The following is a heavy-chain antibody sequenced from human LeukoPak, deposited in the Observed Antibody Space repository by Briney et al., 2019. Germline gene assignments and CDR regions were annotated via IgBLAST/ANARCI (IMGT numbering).Heavy chain of an antibody. V-gene: IGHV3-30-3*01. CDR3: ARDLMDPPYYFDY. D-gene: IGHD3/OR15-3a*01. CDR2: ISYDGSNN. CDR1: GFTFSSYA. J-gene: IGHJ4*02. Sequence: GGSLRLSCAASGFTFSSYAMHWVRQAPGKGLEWVAVISYDGSNNYYADSVKGRFTISRDNSKNTLYLQMNSLRAEDTAVYYCARDLMDPPYYFDYWGQGTLVTVSS.